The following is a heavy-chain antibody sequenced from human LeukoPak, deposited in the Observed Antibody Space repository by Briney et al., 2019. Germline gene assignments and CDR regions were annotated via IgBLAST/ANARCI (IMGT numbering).Heavy chain of an antibody. Sequence: SETLSLTCTVSGESISGFYWTWIRQPPGKGLEWIGYIYYSGSTNYNPSLKSRVTISVDTSKNQFSLKLSSVTAADTAVYYCARQPNLPDTTITMIVGWFDPWGQGTLVTVSS. J-gene: IGHJ5*02. V-gene: IGHV4-59*08. CDR2: IYYSGST. CDR3: ARQPNLPDTTITMIVGWFDP. CDR1: GESISGFY. D-gene: IGHD3-22*01.